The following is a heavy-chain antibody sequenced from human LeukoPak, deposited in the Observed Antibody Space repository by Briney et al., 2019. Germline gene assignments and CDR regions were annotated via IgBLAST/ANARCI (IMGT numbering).Heavy chain of an antibody. CDR1: GYTFTSYD. CDR2: MNPNSGNT. D-gene: IGHD3-10*01. CDR3: ARFRITMVRGVIERDAFDI. V-gene: IGHV1-8*01. Sequence: ASVKVSCKASGYTFTSYDINWVRQATGQGLEWMGWMNPNSGNTGYAQKLQGRVTMTTDTSTSTAYMELRSLRSDDTAVYYCARFRITMVRGVIERDAFDIWGQGTMVTVSS. J-gene: IGHJ3*02.